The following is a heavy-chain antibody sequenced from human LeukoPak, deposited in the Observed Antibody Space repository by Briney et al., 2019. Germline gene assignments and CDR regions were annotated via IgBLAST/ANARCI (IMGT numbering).Heavy chain of an antibody. V-gene: IGHV4-59*01. CDR3: ARDFAPPEDDGSYPYYFDY. D-gene: IGHD3-16*01. CDR1: GGSISSYY. J-gene: IGHJ4*02. CDR2: IYYNGNT. Sequence: SETLSLTCTVSGGSISSYYWSWIRQPPGKGLEWVGYIYYNGNTYYSPSLKSRVTISVDTPKNQFSLKLSSVTAADTAVYYCARDFAPPEDDGSYPYYFDYWGQGTLVTVSS.